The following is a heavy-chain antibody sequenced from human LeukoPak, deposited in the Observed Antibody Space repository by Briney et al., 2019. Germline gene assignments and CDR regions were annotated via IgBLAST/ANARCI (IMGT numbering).Heavy chain of an antibody. CDR3: ARGVPRYCRSPGRASPGICGVY. D-gene: IGHD2-2*01. CDR1: GYTFTSYD. J-gene: IGHJ4*02. CDR2: MNPNSGDT. V-gene: IGHV1-8*02. Sequence: GASVRVSCKASGYTFTSYDINWVRQVTGQGLEWMGWMNPNSGDTGYAQKFQGRVNMTRNTSISTAYMELSSLRSDDTAVYYCARGVPRYCRSPGRASPGICGVYWGRGTLVTVSS.